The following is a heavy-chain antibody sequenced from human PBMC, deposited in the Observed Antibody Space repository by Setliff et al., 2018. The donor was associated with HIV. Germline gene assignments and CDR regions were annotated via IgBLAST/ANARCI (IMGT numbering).Heavy chain of an antibody. CDR1: GYKFTGHH. CDR3: ARQDIPTGYCLFDY. J-gene: IGHJ4*02. CDR2: INPNMGDT. D-gene: IGHD3-9*01. Sequence: AASVKVSCKASGYKFTGHHIQWMRQAPGQGLEWMGRINPNMGDTQYAQKFQGRIIMTRDTSINTVYMELSSLTSDDTALYYCARQDIPTGYCLFDYWGQGTQVTVSS. V-gene: IGHV1-2*06.